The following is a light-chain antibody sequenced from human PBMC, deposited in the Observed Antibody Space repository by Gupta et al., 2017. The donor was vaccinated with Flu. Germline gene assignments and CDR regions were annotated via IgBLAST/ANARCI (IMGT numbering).Light chain of an antibody. V-gene: IGLV3-1*01. Sequence: CSGDKLGDKYVCWYQQKPGQSPVLVIYQDTKRPSGIPERFSGSFSGNTATLTIRGTQAVDEADYYCQAWDSSTAVFGTGTRVTVL. CDR2: QDT. CDR3: QAWDSSTAV. J-gene: IGLJ1*01. CDR1: KLGDKY.